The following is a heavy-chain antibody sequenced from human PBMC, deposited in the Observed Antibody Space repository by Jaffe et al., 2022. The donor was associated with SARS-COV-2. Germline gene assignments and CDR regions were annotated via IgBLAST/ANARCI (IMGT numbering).Heavy chain of an antibody. CDR2: IYTSSSDI. Sequence: EVQLVESGGGLVKPGGSLRLACAASGFTFSRYRLHWVRQAPGKGLEWVSSIYTSSSDIYYADSVKGRFTISRDNAKNSLYLEMKSLRAEDTALYYCATGFYYDSSGYDYWGQGARVTVSS. CDR1: GFTFSRYR. CDR3: ATGFYYDSSGYDY. D-gene: IGHD3-22*01. J-gene: IGHJ4*02. V-gene: IGHV3-21*02.